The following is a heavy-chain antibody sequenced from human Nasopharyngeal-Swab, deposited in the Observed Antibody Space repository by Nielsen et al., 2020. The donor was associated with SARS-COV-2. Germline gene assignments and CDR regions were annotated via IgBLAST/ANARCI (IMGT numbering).Heavy chain of an antibody. V-gene: IGHV4-4*09. D-gene: IGHD6-13*01. Sequence: SDTLSLTCTVSGASITTYYWSWIRQSPGKGLEWMWYIHNSGTTNYNPSLKSRVTMSLDTSKNQFSLKLSSLPAADTAVYFSARRFSFNWYSSHYYMDVWGNETTVTVSS. CDR1: GASITTYY. CDR2: IHNSGTT. J-gene: IGHJ6*03. CDR3: ARRFSFNWYSSHYYMDV.